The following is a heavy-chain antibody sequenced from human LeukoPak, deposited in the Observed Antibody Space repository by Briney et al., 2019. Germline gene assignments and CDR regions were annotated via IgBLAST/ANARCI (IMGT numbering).Heavy chain of an antibody. D-gene: IGHD2-15*01. V-gene: IGHV1-2*02. Sequence: ASVKVSCTASGYTFTDYYMHWVRQAPGQGLEWMGWINPNSGGTNYAQNFQGRATMTRDTSIRTAYMELSSLRSDDTAVYYCARSMSGGLGFFQSWGQGTLVAVSS. CDR3: ARSMSGGLGFFQS. CDR2: INPNSGGT. CDR1: GYTFTDYY. J-gene: IGHJ1*01.